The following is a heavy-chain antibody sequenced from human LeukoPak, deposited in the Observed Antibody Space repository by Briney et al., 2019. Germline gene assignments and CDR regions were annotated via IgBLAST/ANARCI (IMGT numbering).Heavy chain of an antibody. CDR1: GFTFSSYW. V-gene: IGHV3-7*01. J-gene: IGHJ4*02. CDR2: IKEDGSEE. D-gene: IGHD6-19*01. Sequence: GGSLRLSCAASGFTFSSYWMTWVRQAPGKGLEWVANIKEDGSEEYYVDSVKGRFTISRDNAKNSLYLQMNSLRAEDTAVYYCARLIAVAGNRNFDYWGQGTLVTVSS. CDR3: ARLIAVAGNRNFDY.